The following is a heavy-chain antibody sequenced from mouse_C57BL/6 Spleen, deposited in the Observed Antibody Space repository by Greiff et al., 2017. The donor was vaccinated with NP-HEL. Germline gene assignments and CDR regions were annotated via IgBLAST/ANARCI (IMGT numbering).Heavy chain of an antibody. CDR2: IRNKANGYTT. Sequence: EVQLVESGGGLVQPGGSLSLSCAASGFTFTDYYMSWVRQPPGKALEWLGFIRNKANGYTTEYSASVKGRFTISRDNSQSILYLQMNALRAEDSATYYCARFGGSYDYDGDAMDYWGQGTSVTVSS. D-gene: IGHD2-4*01. V-gene: IGHV7-3*01. CDR1: GFTFTDYY. CDR3: ARFGGSYDYDGDAMDY. J-gene: IGHJ4*01.